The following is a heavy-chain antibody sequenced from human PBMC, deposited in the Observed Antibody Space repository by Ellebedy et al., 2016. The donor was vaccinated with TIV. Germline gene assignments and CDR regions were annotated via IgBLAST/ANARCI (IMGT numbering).Heavy chain of an antibody. Sequence: AASVKVSCKASGFSFTGYYIHWVRQAPGQGLEWMGWITPNSGRTKYAQKFQDWVTITRDTSIRTAYMELTRLRSDVTAVYYCARKTGNRGDFDIWGQGTMVAVSS. V-gene: IGHV1-2*04. J-gene: IGHJ3*02. D-gene: IGHD7-27*01. CDR1: GFSFTGYY. CDR3: ARKTGNRGDFDI. CDR2: ITPNSGRT.